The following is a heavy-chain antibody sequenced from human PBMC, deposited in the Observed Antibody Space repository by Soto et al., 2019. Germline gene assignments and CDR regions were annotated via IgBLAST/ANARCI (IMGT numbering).Heavy chain of an antibody. Sequence: SSETLSLTCTVSGGSMRNYFWTWIRQPPGKGLEWIGYIHYSGTTSFFPSYNPSLRSRVTISEDTSKNQFSLKLLSVTTADKAVYFCAAGEASSRNLAPYYLDFWGQGTLVTVSS. D-gene: IGHD6-13*01. J-gene: IGHJ4*02. CDR1: GGSMRNYF. V-gene: IGHV4-59*01. CDR3: AAGEASSRNLAPYYLDF. CDR2: IHYSGTT.